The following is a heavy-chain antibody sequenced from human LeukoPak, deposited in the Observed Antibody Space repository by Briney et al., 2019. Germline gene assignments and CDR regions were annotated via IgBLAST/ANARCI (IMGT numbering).Heavy chain of an antibody. J-gene: IGHJ4*02. D-gene: IGHD2-2*01. CDR2: LNYSGWST. CDR1: GGSFSGYY. CDR3: ARLGCSSASCYPGN. Sequence: PSETLSLTCAVYGGSFSGYYWSWIRQPPGKGLGWIGCLNYSGWSTYYNPSFKGRVTISVDTSQNQFSVKLNSVTDADTAVYYCARLGCSSASCYPGNGGQGTLVTVPS. V-gene: IGHV4-34*01.